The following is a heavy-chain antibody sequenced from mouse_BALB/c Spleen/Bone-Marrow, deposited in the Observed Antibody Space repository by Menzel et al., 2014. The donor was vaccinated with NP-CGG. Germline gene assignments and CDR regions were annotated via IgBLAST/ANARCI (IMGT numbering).Heavy chain of an antibody. CDR1: GYSITSGYS. Sequence: EVQLQESGPDLVKPSQSLSLTCTVTGYSITSGYSCHWIRQFPGNKLEWMGYIQYSGSTNYNPSLKSRISITRYTSKNQVFLKLNSVTTEDTATYYCTKRQIHYYGYYFDYWGQGTTLTVSS. D-gene: IGHD1-2*01. CDR2: IQYSGST. J-gene: IGHJ2*01. CDR3: TKRQIHYYGYYFDY. V-gene: IGHV3-1*02.